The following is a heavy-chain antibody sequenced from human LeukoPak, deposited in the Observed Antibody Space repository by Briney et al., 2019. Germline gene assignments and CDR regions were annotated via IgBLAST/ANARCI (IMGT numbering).Heavy chain of an antibody. CDR2: IKSKADGGTT. D-gene: IGHD1-26*01. CDR1: GFTFKNYA. CDR3: TTDLEWELLDY. J-gene: IGHJ4*02. Sequence: GESLRLSCAAFGFTFKNYAMSWVRQAPGKGLEWVGRIKSKADGGTTGYAAAVKDRFTISRDDSENTLYLQMNSLKTEDTAVYYCTTDLEWELLDYWGQGTLVTVSS. V-gene: IGHV3-15*01.